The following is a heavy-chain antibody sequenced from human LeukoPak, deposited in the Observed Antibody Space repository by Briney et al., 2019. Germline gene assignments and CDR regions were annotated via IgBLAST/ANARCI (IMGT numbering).Heavy chain of an antibody. Sequence: GASVKVSCKASGYTFTSYYMHWVRQAPGQGLEWMGWINPNSGGTNYAQKFQGRVTMTRDTSISTAYMELSRLRSDDTAVYYCARVYSSSWQTLDYWGQGTLVTVSS. D-gene: IGHD6-13*01. V-gene: IGHV1-2*02. J-gene: IGHJ4*02. CDR1: GYTFTSYY. CDR3: ARVYSSSWQTLDY. CDR2: INPNSGGT.